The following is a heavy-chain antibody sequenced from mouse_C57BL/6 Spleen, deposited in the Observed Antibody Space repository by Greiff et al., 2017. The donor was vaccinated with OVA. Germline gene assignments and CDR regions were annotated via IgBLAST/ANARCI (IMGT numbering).Heavy chain of an antibody. CDR3: ASRFITTVVEPFAY. CDR2: INPSSGYT. V-gene: IGHV1-7*01. J-gene: IGHJ3*01. CDR1: GYTFTSYW. Sequence: QVQLKESGAELAKPGASVKLSCKASGYTFTSYWMHWVKQRPGQGLEWIGYINPSSGYTKYNQKFKDKATLTADKSSSTAYMQLSSLTYEDSAVYYCASRFITTVVEPFAYWGQGTLVTVSA. D-gene: IGHD1-1*01.